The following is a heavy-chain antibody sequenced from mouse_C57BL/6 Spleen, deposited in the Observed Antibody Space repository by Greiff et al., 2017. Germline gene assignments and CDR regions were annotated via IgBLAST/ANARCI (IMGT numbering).Heavy chain of an antibody. V-gene: IGHV1-82*01. J-gene: IGHJ3*01. D-gene: IGHD2-5*01. Sequence: QVQLQQSGPELVKPGASVKISCKASGYAFSSSWMNWVKQRPGKGLEWIGRIYPGDGDTNYNGKFKGKATLNADKSSSTASMQLSSLTSEDSAVDCGARDYSNKAWFADWGQGTLVTVSA. CDR1: GYAFSSSW. CDR3: ARDYSNKAWFAD. CDR2: IYPGDGDT.